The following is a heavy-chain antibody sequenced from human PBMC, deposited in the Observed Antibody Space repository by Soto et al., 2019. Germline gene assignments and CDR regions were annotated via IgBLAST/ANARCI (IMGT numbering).Heavy chain of an antibody. Sequence: EVQLLESGGGLVQPGGSLRLSCAASGFTFSSYAMSWVRQAPGKGLEWVSAISGSGGSTYYADSVKGRFTISRDNSKNTLYLQMNSLRAEDTAIYYCAKREYSGSQHLDYWGQGTLFTVSS. CDR3: AKREYSGSQHLDY. CDR1: GFTFSSYA. D-gene: IGHD1-26*01. V-gene: IGHV3-23*01. J-gene: IGHJ4*02. CDR2: ISGSGGST.